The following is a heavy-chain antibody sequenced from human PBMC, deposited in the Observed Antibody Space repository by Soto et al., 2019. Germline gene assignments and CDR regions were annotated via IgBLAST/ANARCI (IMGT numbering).Heavy chain of an antibody. D-gene: IGHD4-4*01. V-gene: IGHV3-23*01. CDR2: IGGSGGNR. CDR3: ARVASDYINSFDH. J-gene: IGHJ4*02. CDR1: GFTFNAYA. Sequence: EVQLLESGGGLVQPGGSMRLSCAASGFTFNAYAMTWVRQAPGRRLEWVSAIGGSGGNRYYAASVRGRFTISRDSSKDTVDLQMSSLRVEDTAVYYCARVASDYINSFDHWGQGILVTVSS.